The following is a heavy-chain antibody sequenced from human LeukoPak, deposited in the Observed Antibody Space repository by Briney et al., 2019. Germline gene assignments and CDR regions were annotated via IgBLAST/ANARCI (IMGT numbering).Heavy chain of an antibody. CDR2: IYYSDSDT. V-gene: IGHV5-51*01. D-gene: IGHD3-22*01. J-gene: IGHJ4*02. CDR3: ARQSTSSGYYLFDY. CDR1: AYSFANSW. Sequence: GESLKISCKGSAYSFANSWIGWVRQMPGKGLEWMGIIYYSDSDTRYSPSFQGQVTISADKSISTAYLQWSSLKASDTAIYYCARQSTSSGYYLFDYWGQGTLVTVSS.